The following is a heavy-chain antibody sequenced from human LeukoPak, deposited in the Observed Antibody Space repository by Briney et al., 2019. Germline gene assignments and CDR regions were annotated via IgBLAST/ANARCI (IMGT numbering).Heavy chain of an antibody. V-gene: IGHV4-39*01. J-gene: IGHJ5*02. D-gene: IGHD2-2*02. CDR1: GGSISSSSYY. CDR3: ARHTIVVVPAAIGARWFDP. Sequence: SETLSLTCTVSGGSISSSSYYWGWIRQPPGKGLEWIGSIYYSGSTYYNPSLKSRVTISVDTSKNQFSLKLSSVTAADTAAYYCARHTIVVVPAAIGARWFDPWGQGTLVTVSS. CDR2: IYYSGST.